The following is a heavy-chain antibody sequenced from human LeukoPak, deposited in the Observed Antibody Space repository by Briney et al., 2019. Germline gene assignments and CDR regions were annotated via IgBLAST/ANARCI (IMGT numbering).Heavy chain of an antibody. V-gene: IGHV1-2*06. CDR2: VNPNNGVP. J-gene: IGHJ5*01. D-gene: IGHD2-2*01. CDR3: AREVGYSSSYYGRFDS. CDR1: GYTSTGYY. Sequence: ASVKVSCKASGYTSTGYYMHWVRQAPGQGLEWMGRVNPNNGVPNYAQKFQGRVTMTRDTAISTAFMELSSLGSDDTAVYFCAREVGYSSSYYGRFDSWGQGTLVIVSS.